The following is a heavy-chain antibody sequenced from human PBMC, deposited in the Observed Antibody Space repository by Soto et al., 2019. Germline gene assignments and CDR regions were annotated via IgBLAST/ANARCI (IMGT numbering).Heavy chain of an antibody. CDR2: IWYDGSNK. CDR1: GFTFSSYG. V-gene: IGHV3-33*01. CDR3: ARDLSLFGVALTYYYYYGMDV. J-gene: IGHJ6*02. Sequence: GGSLRLSCAASGFTFSSYGRHWVRQAPGKGLEWVAVIWYDGSNKYYADSVKGRFTISRDNSKNTLYLQMNSLRAEDTAVYYCARDLSLFGVALTYYYYYGMDVWGQGTTVTVSS. D-gene: IGHD3-3*01.